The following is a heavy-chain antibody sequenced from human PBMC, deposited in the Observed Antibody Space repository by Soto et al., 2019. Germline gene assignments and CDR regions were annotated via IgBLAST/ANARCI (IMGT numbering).Heavy chain of an antibody. J-gene: IGHJ4*02. D-gene: IGHD4-17*01. V-gene: IGHV4-59*01. CDR1: GGSISSYY. CDR2: IYYSGST. CDR3: ARGNCATVTRRPFES. Sequence: SETLSLTCTVSGGSISSYYWSWIRQPPGKGLEWIGYIYYSGSTNYNPSLKSRVTISVDTSKNQFSLKLSSVTAADTAVYYCARGNCATVTRRPFESWGQGTLVTVPA.